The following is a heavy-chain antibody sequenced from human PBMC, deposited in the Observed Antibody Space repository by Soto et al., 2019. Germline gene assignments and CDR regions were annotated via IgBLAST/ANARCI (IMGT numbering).Heavy chain of an antibody. D-gene: IGHD2-2*02. CDR1: GGTFSSYA. CDR2: IIPIFGTA. Sequence: QVQLVQSGAEVKKPGSSVKVSCKASGGTFSSYAISWVRQAPGQGLEWMGGIIPIFGTANYAQKFQGRVTITADESTSTAYMELSSLRSEDTAVYYCARVDIVVVPAAIHYYYGMDVWGQGTTVTVSS. V-gene: IGHV1-69*01. CDR3: ARVDIVVVPAAIHYYYGMDV. J-gene: IGHJ6*02.